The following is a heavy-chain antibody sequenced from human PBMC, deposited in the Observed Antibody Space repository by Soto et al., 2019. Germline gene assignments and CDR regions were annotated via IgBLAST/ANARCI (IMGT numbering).Heavy chain of an antibody. Sequence: HPGGSLRLSCAASGFTFSSYAMHWVRQAPAKGLEWVAVISYDGSNKYYADSVKGRFTISRDNSKNTLYLQMNSLRAEDTAVYYCAITPRPMYSSSWVYYYYYRMDVWGQGTTVTVAS. V-gene: IGHV3-30-3*01. CDR2: ISYDGSNK. CDR3: AITPRPMYSSSWVYYYYYRMDV. J-gene: IGHJ6*02. D-gene: IGHD6-13*01. CDR1: GFTFSSYA.